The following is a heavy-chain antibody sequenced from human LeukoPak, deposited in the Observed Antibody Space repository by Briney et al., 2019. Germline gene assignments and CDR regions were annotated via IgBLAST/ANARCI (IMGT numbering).Heavy chain of an antibody. D-gene: IGHD6-13*01. V-gene: IGHV4-39*01. CDR1: GGSISSSSYY. J-gene: IGHJ3*02. Sequence: SETLSLTCTVSGGSISSSSYYWGWIRQPPGKGLEWIGSIYYSGSTYYNPSLKSRVTISVDTSKNQFSLKLSSVTAADTAVYYCARHGAWGSSSDAFDIWGQGTMVTVSS. CDR3: ARHGAWGSSSDAFDI. CDR2: IYYSGST.